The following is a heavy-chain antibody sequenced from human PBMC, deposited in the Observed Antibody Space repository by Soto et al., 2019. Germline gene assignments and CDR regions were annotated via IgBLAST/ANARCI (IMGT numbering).Heavy chain of an antibody. CDR2: MSGTSDDT. V-gene: IGHV3-23*01. CDR3: AREDGGIPFDY. J-gene: IGHJ4*02. D-gene: IGHD2-15*01. CDR1: GFMFSAYA. Sequence: EVHLLQSGGGLVQPGGSLRLSCAASGFMFSAYAMHWVRQAPGQGLEWVSSMSGTSDDTYYADSVKGRFTVSRDSSTDTLYLQLNSLRAEDTALYFCAREDGGIPFDYWGQGTLVIVSS.